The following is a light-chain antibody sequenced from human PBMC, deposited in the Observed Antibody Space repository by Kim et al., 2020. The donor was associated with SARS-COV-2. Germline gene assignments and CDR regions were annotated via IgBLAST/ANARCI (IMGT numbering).Light chain of an antibody. Sequence: DIELTQSPGTLSLSPGERATLSCRASQGVSSSYLAWYQQKPGQAPRLLIYGASTRPTGVPDRFSGSGSGTDFTLTISRLEPEDVAVYYCQQYGSSPWTFGQGTKVDIK. CDR2: GAS. V-gene: IGKV3-20*01. J-gene: IGKJ1*01. CDR3: QQYGSSPWT. CDR1: QGVSSSY.